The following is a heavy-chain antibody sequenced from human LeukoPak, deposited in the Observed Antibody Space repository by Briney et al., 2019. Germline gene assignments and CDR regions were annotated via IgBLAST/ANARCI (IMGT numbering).Heavy chain of an antibody. J-gene: IGHJ3*02. CDR2: IYSSGRI. Sequence: SETLSLTCTVSGDSISSGSYYWSWIRQPAGKGLEWIGRIYSSGRINYNLSLKSRVTISVDTSKNQFSLRLSSVTAADTAVYYCARDISRGSDAFDIWGQGTMVTVSS. CDR1: GDSISSGSYY. D-gene: IGHD2-15*01. V-gene: IGHV4-61*02. CDR3: ARDISRGSDAFDI.